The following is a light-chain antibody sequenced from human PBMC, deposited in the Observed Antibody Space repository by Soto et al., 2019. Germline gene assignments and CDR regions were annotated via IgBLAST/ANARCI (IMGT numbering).Light chain of an antibody. J-gene: IGLJ3*02. CDR1: SSDVGGYKY. CDR3: SSYAGSSTLWV. V-gene: IGLV2-14*01. Sequence: QSALTQPASVSGSPGQSITISCTGTSSDVGGYKYVSWYQQHPGKAPKLMIYEVSDRPSGVSNRFSGSKSGNTASLTISGLQAEDEGDYYCSSYAGSSTLWVFGGGTKLTVL. CDR2: EVS.